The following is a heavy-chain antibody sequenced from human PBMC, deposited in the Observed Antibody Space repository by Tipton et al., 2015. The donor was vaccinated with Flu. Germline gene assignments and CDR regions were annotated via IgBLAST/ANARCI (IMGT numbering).Heavy chain of an antibody. V-gene: IGHV4-38-2*02. D-gene: IGHD6-19*01. CDR3: ARGYSSSLGLPFDY. CDR1: DYSISSGYY. J-gene: IGHJ4*02. CDR2: ISHSGST. Sequence: PGLVKPSETLSLICTVSDYSISSGYYWDWIRQPPGKGLEWIGCISHSGSTNYNPSLKSRVTMSLDTSKNQFSMKLSSVTAADTAVYYCARGYSSSLGLPFDYWGQGTLVTVSS.